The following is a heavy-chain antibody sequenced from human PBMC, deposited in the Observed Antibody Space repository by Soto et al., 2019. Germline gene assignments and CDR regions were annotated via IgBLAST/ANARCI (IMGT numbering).Heavy chain of an antibody. J-gene: IGHJ4*02. CDR1: GYSISAYY. D-gene: IGHD4-4*01. Sequence: SETLSLTCTFSGYSISAYYWSWIRQPPGKGLEWIGFIYYSGSTDYNPSLKSRVTISVDTSKNQFSLKLSSVTAADTAVYYCARAISKGNYFDYWGQGTLVTVSS. CDR3: ARAISKGNYFDY. CDR2: IYYSGST. V-gene: IGHV4-59*01.